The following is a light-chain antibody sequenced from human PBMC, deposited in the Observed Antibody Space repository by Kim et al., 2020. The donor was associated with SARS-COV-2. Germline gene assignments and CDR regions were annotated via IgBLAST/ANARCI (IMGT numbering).Light chain of an antibody. J-gene: IGLJ2*01. CDR2: GKN. CDR1: SLRSYY. V-gene: IGLV3-19*01. CDR3: NSRDSNDNVV. Sequence: VALGQTVRITSQGDSLRSYYAAWYQQKPGQAPILVIYGKNNRPSGIPDRFSGSSSENTASLTITGTQAGDEADYYCNSRDSNDNVVFGGGTKLTVL.